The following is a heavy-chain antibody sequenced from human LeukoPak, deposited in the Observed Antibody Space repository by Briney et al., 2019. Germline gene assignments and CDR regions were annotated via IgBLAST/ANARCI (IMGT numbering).Heavy chain of an antibody. Sequence: GGSLRLSCAASGFTFSSYGMHWVRQAPGKGLEWVAVIWYDGSNKYYADSVKGRFTISRDNSKNTLYLQMNSLRAEDTAVYYCAKARSHRGSWYNPLDYWGQGTLVTVSS. V-gene: IGHV3-33*06. J-gene: IGHJ4*02. D-gene: IGHD6-13*01. CDR2: IWYDGSNK. CDR1: GFTFSSYG. CDR3: AKARSHRGSWYNPLDY.